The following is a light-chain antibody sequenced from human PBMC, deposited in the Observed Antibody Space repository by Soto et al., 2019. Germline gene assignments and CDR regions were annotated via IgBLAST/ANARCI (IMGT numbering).Light chain of an antibody. J-gene: IGLJ1*01. CDR3: SSYTGSTSYV. CDR2: DVT. Sequence: HSALTQPASVSGSPGQSITISCTGTSSDVGGYNYVSWYQQEPGKAPKLMIYDVTYRPSGVSNRFSGSKSDNTASLTISGLQAEDEADYYCSSYTGSTSYVFGTGTKVTVL. CDR1: SSDVGGYNY. V-gene: IGLV2-14*01.